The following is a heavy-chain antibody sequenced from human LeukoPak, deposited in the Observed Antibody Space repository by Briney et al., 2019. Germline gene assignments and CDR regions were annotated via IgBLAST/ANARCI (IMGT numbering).Heavy chain of an antibody. J-gene: IGHJ4*02. CDR2: ISTYNGNT. V-gene: IGHV1-18*01. CDR3: ARSQLAAAGTGVFDY. CDR1: GYTFTSYG. D-gene: IGHD6-13*01. Sequence: ASVKVSCKASGYTFTSYGISWVRQAPGQGLEWMGWISTYNGNTNYAQKLQGRVTMTTDTSTSTAYMELRSLRSDDTAVYYCARSQLAAAGTGVFDYWGQGTLVTVSS.